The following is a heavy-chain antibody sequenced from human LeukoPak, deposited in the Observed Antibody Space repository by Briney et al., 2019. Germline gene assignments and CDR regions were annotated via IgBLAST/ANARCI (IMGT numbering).Heavy chain of an antibody. CDR2: IKQDGSGK. CDR1: GFTFSSYW. V-gene: IGHV3-7*01. Sequence: GGSLRLSCAASGFTFSSYWMSWVRQAPGKGLEWVANIKQDGSGKYYVDSVKGRFTISRDNAKNSLYLQMNSLRAEDTAVYYCARDTPLNWSDPWGQGTLVTVSS. CDR3: ARDTPLNWSDP. J-gene: IGHJ5*02.